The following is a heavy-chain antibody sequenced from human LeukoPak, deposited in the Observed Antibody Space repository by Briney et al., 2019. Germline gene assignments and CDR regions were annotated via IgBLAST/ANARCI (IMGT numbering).Heavy chain of an antibody. D-gene: IGHD2/OR15-2a*01. V-gene: IGHV3-23*01. CDR2: LGTGGATT. J-gene: IGHJ4*02. CDR1: GFTFSSDA. CDR3: AKHNGPVIARGPFDY. Sequence: GGSLRLSCAASGFTFSSDAMSWVRQAPGKGLGWVAALGTGGATTYYPDSVKGRFTISRDKSKTTLYLQMTSLRAEDTAVYYCAKHNGPVIARGPFDYWGQGTLVTVSS.